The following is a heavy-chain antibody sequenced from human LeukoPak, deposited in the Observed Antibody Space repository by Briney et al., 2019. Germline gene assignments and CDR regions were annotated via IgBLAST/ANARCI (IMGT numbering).Heavy chain of an antibody. Sequence: SQTLSLTCTVSGGSISSGGYYWSWIRQHPGKGLEWIGYIYYSGSTYYNPSLKSRVTISVDTSKNQFSLKLSSVTAADTAVYYCARASSSGMATTPADNWGQGTLVTVSS. J-gene: IGHJ4*02. CDR1: GGSISSGGYY. V-gene: IGHV4-31*03. CDR2: IYYSGST. D-gene: IGHD5-24*01. CDR3: ARASSSGMATTPADN.